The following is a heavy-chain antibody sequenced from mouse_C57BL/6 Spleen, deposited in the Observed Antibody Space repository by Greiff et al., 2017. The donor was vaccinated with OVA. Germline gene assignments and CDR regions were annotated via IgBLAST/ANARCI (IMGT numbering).Heavy chain of an antibody. Sequence: EVKLVESGPELVKPGASVKMSCKASGYTFTDYNMHWVKQSHGKSLEWIGYINPNNGGTSYNQKFKGKATLTVNKSSSTAYMELRSLTSEDSAVYYCAEAYSNYAYYAMDYWGQGTSVTVSS. D-gene: IGHD2-5*01. J-gene: IGHJ4*01. V-gene: IGHV1-22*01. CDR2: INPNNGGT. CDR1: GYTFTDYN. CDR3: AEAYSNYAYYAMDY.